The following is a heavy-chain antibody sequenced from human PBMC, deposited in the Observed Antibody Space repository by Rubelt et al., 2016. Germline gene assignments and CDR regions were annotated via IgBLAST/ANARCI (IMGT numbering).Heavy chain of an antibody. J-gene: IGHJ6*02. Sequence: VKVSCKASGYTFTSYGISWVRQAPGQGLEWMGWISAYNGNTNYAQKLQGRVTMTTDTSTSTAYRELRSLRSDDTAVYYCARDLVVVVAAIRGFGYYYGMDVWGQGTTVTVSS. CDR2: ISAYNGNT. V-gene: IGHV1-18*01. D-gene: IGHD2-15*01. CDR3: ARDLVVVVAAIRGFGYYYGMDV. CDR1: GYTFTSYG.